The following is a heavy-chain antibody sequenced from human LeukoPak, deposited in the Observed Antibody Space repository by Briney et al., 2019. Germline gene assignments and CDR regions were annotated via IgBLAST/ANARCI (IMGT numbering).Heavy chain of an antibody. CDR2: ISAYNGNT. V-gene: IGHV1-18*01. CDR1: GYTFTSYG. D-gene: IGHD3-3*01. J-gene: IGHJ6*02. Sequence: ASVKVSCKASGYTFTSYGISWVRQAPGQGLEWMGWISAYNGNTNYAQKLQGRVTMTTDTSTSTAYMELRSLRSDDTAVYYCARDLGIITIFGVVSPPYYYYGMDVWGQGTTVTVSS. CDR3: ARDLGIITIFGVVSPPYYYYGMDV.